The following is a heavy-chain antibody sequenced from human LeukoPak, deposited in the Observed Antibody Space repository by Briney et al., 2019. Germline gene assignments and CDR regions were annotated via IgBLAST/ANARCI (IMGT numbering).Heavy chain of an antibody. D-gene: IGHD2-15*01. CDR3: AKDAANLLYYFDH. Sequence: GGSLRLSCAASGFSFSTHWMDWVRQAPGKGLEWVANIKQDGTEKYFVDSVKGRFTISRDNAKNSLYLQMNSLRPEDTAVYYCAKDAANLLYYFDHWGQGALVTVSS. CDR2: IKQDGTEK. CDR1: GFSFSTHW. V-gene: IGHV3-7*01. J-gene: IGHJ4*02.